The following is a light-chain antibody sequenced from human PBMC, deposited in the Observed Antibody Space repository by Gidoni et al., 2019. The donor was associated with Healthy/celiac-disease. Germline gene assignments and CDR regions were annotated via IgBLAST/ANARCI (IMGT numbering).Light chain of an antibody. CDR2: EVS. V-gene: IGLV2-23*02. Sequence: QSALTQPASVSGSPGQSITISCTGTSSDVRSYNLVSWYQQHPGKATKLMIYEVSKRPSGVSNRFSGSKSGNTASLTISGLQAEDEADYYCCSYAGSSTLWVFGGGTKLTVL. J-gene: IGLJ3*02. CDR1: SSDVRSYNL. CDR3: CSYAGSSTLWV.